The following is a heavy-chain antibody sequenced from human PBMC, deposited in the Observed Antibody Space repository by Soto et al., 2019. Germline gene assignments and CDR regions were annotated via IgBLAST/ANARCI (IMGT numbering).Heavy chain of an antibody. CDR1: GGSISSSNYY. J-gene: IGHJ3*02. Sequence: SETLSLTCTVSGGSISSSNYYWGWIRQPPGKGPEWIGSIYYSGSTSYNSSLKSRVTISVDTSKNQFSLRLRSVTAADTAVYYCASPTLGAFDIWGQGTMVTVAS. CDR2: IYYSGST. CDR3: ASPTLGAFDI. V-gene: IGHV4-39*01. D-gene: IGHD3-16*01.